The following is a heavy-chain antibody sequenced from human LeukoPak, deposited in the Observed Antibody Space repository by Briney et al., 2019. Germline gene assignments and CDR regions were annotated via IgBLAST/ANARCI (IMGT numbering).Heavy chain of an antibody. Sequence: SETLSLTCTVSGGSVSSSTYYWGWIRQPPGKGLEWIGYIYYSGSTNYNPSLKSRVTISVDTSKNQFSLKLSSVTAADTAVYYCARGWLQELGFDYWGQGTLVTVSS. D-gene: IGHD5-24*01. CDR3: ARGWLQELGFDY. J-gene: IGHJ4*02. CDR1: GGSVSSSTYY. V-gene: IGHV4-61*01. CDR2: IYYSGST.